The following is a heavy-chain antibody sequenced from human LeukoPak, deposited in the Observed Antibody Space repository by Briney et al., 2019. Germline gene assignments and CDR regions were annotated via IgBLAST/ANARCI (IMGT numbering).Heavy chain of an antibody. CDR3: ARGGCSGGSCYSRHYYYYMDV. Sequence: PSETLSLTCAVYGGSFSGYYWSWIRQPPGKGLEWIGEINHSGSTNYDPSLKSRVTISVDTSKNQFSLKLSSVTAADTAVYYCARGGCSGGSCYSRHYYYYMDVWGKGTTVTVSS. V-gene: IGHV4-34*01. CDR2: INHSGST. D-gene: IGHD2-15*01. CDR1: GGSFSGYY. J-gene: IGHJ6*03.